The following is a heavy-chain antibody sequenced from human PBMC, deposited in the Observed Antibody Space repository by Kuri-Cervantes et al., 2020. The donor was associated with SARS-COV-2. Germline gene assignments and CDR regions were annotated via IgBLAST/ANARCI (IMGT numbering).Heavy chain of an antibody. D-gene: IGHD3-10*01. V-gene: IGHV3-30*02. J-gene: IGHJ3*02. CDR1: GFTFSSYG. CDR2: IRYDGSNK. CDR3: ATHSMVRGVLDSFDI. Sequence: GESLKISCAASGFTFSSYGMHWVRQAPGKGLEWVAFIRYDGSNKYYADSVKGRFTISRDNSKNTLYLQMNNLRAEDTAVYYCATHSMVRGVLDSFDIWGQGTMVTVSS.